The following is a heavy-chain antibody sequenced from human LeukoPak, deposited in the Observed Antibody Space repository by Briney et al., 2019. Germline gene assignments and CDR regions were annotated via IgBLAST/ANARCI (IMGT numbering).Heavy chain of an antibody. J-gene: IGHJ4*02. Sequence: SETLSLTCTVSGASISSYDWSWIRQPAGKGLEWIGRIYTSGSTNYNPSLKSRVTMSVDTSKNQFSLKLSSVTAADTAVYYCARGPGSGYPYYFDYWGQGTLVTVSS. D-gene: IGHD3-3*01. CDR3: ARGPGSGYPYYFDY. CDR2: IYTSGST. CDR1: GASISSYD. V-gene: IGHV4-4*07.